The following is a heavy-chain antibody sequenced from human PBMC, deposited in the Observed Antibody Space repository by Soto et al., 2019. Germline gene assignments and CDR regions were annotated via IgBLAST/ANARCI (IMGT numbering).Heavy chain of an antibody. J-gene: IGHJ5*02. Sequence: QLQLVQSGAEVERPGASVRVSCKAYGYPFSKYGISWIRQAPGQGLEWMGWIKPDNGDTNYAQKFQGRVTMTTDTSSNTAYMELRRLRADDPAVYYCATSYDAGVDPWGQGTRVSVSS. D-gene: IGHD5-12*01. CDR3: ATSYDAGVDP. CDR1: GYPFSKYG. CDR2: IKPDNGDT. V-gene: IGHV1-18*04.